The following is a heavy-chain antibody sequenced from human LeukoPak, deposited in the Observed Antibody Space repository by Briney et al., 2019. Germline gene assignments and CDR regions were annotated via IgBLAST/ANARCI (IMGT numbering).Heavy chain of an antibody. V-gene: IGHV4-59*01. CDR1: GGSISSYY. CDR3: ARVDPDSSSTLEVFDY. CDR2: IYYSGST. D-gene: IGHD6-6*01. Sequence: PSETMSLTCTVSGGSISSYYWSWIRQPPGKGLEWIGYIYYSGSTNYNPSLKSRVTISVDTSKNQFSLKLSSVTAADTAVYYCARVDPDSSSTLEVFDYWGQGTLVTVSS. J-gene: IGHJ4*02.